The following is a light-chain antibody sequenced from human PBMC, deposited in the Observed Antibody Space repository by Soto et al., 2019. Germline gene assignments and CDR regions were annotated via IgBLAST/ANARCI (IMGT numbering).Light chain of an antibody. V-gene: IGLV1-40*01. J-gene: IGLJ3*02. CDR2: GIN. CDR3: QSYDTSLSGV. Sequence: QSVLTQPPSVSGAPGQTVTISCIGNSSNIGAGFDVHWYQQLPGTAPKLLIHGINNRPSGVPDRFSASKSGTSASLAITDLQAADEADYYCQSYDTSLSGVFGGGTKLTVL. CDR1: SSNIGAGFD.